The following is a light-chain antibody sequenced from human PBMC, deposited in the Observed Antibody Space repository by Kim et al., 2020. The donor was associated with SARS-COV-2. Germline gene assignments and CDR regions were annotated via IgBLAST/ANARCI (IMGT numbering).Light chain of an antibody. CDR3: QSYDSSLSGSWV. V-gene: IGLV1-40*01. CDR2: GNS. J-gene: IGLJ3*02. Sequence: VNISCTGSSSNIGAGYDVQWYQQLPGTAPKLLIYGNSNRPSGVPDRFSGSKSGTSASLAITGLQAEDEADYYCQSYDSSLSGSWVFGGGTQLTVL. CDR1: SSNIGAGYD.